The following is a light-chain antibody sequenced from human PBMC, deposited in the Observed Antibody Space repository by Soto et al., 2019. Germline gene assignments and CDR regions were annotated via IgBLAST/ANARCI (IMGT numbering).Light chain of an antibody. CDR2: GAS. Sequence: EIVMTQSPATLSVSPGERATLSCRTSQSVSGNLAWYQQKPGQAPRLLIYGASTRATGIPARFSGGGSGTEFTLTISSLQSEDFAVYSCRQYNNWPTAFGQGTKVEIK. CDR1: QSVSGN. CDR3: RQYNNWPTA. V-gene: IGKV3-15*01. J-gene: IGKJ1*01.